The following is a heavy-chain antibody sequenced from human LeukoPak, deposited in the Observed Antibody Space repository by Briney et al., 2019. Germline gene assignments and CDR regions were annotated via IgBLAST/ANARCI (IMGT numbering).Heavy chain of an antibody. V-gene: IGHV1-24*01. J-gene: IGHJ4*02. Sequence: ASVKVSCKVSGYTLTELSMHWVRQAPGKGLEWMGGFDPEIAKTIYAQKFQGRVTMTGDTSTDTAYMELSSLRFEDTAMYYCATVSGLEWELLHQTFDYWGQGTLVTVSS. CDR3: ATVSGLEWELLHQTFDY. CDR2: FDPEIAKT. D-gene: IGHD1-26*01. CDR1: GYTLTELS.